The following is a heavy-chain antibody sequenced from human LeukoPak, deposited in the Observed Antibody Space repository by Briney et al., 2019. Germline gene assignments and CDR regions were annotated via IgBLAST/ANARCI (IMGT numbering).Heavy chain of an antibody. J-gene: IGHJ4*02. V-gene: IGHV3-11*04. CDR1: GLTFSDYY. CDR3: ARAKSSSWYSPDY. CDR2: ISSSGSTI. Sequence: PGGSLRLSCAASGLTFSDYYMSWIRQAPGKGLEWVSYISSSGSTIYYADSVKGRFTISRDNAKNSLYLQMNSLRAEDTAVYYCARAKSSSWYSPDYWGQGTLVTVSS. D-gene: IGHD6-13*01.